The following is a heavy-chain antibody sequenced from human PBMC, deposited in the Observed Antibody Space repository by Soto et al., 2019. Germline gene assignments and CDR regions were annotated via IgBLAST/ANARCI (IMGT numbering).Heavy chain of an antibody. V-gene: IGHV1-69*04. J-gene: IGHJ6*02. Sequence: SVKVSCKASGGTFSSYTISWVRHAPGQGLEWMGRIIPILGIANYAQKFQGRVTITADKSTSTAYMELSSLRSEDTAVYYCAREGKSIAAAGMFHYYGMDVWG. CDR2: IIPILGIA. D-gene: IGHD6-13*01. CDR1: GGTFSSYT. CDR3: AREGKSIAAAGMFHYYGMDV.